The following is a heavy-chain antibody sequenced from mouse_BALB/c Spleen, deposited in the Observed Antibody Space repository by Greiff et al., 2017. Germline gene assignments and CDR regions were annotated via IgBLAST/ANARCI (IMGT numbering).Heavy chain of an antibody. D-gene: IGHD2-10*02. V-gene: IGHV5-6-4*01. Sequence: EVHLVESGGGLVKPGGSLKLSCAASGFTFSSYTMSWVRQTPEKRLEWVATISSGGSYTYYPDSVKGRFTISRDNAKNTLYLQMSSLKSEDTAMYYCTRDQKYGNYDWFAYWGQGTLVTVSA. CDR3: TRDQKYGNYDWFAY. J-gene: IGHJ3*01. CDR2: ISSGGSYT. CDR1: GFTFSSYT.